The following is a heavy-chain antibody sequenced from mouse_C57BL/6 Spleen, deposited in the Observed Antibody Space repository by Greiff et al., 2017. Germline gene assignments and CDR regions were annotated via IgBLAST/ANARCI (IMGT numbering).Heavy chain of an antibody. CDR2: IYWDDDK. CDR1: GFSLSTSGMG. J-gene: IGHJ4*01. Sequence: QVTLKVSGRGILQSSQTLSLTCSFSGFSLSTSGMGVSWIRQPSGKGLEWLALIYWDDDKRYNPSLKSRLTISENTSRNQVFLKITSVDTTATATCYSARRRAGAIDYWGQGTSLTVSS. D-gene: IGHD3-3*01. CDR3: ARRRAGAIDY. V-gene: IGHV8-12*01.